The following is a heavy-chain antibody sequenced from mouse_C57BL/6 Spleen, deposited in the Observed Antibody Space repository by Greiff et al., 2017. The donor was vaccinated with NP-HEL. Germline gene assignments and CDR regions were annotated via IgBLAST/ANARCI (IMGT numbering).Heavy chain of an antibody. J-gene: IGHJ2*01. CDR3: TRQNYYGSSYFDY. V-gene: IGHV1-15*01. D-gene: IGHD1-1*01. CDR1: GYTFTDYE. Sequence: VQLQQSGAELVRPGASVTLSCKASGYTFTDYEMHWVKQTPVHGLGWIGAIDPETGGTAYNQKFKGKAILTADKSSSTAYMELRSLTSEDSAVYYCTRQNYYGSSYFDYWGQGTTLTVSS. CDR2: IDPETGGT.